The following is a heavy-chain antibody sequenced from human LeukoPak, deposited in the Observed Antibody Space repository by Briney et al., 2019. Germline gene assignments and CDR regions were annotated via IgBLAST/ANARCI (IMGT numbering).Heavy chain of an antibody. CDR3: ASTLPSDSSGYYYVGYFDY. D-gene: IGHD3-22*01. V-gene: IGHV3-30*17. CDR2: ISHDGDNK. CDR1: RFTFSSYA. J-gene: IGHJ4*02. Sequence: GGSLRLSCAASRFTFSSYAMHWVRQAPGKGLEWVAIISHDGDNKFYADSVKGRFTISRDNSKNTLYLQMNSLRAEDTAVYYCASTLPSDSSGYYYVGYFDYWGREPWSPSPQ.